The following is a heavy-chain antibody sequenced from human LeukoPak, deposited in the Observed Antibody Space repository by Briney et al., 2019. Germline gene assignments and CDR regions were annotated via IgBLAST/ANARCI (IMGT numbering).Heavy chain of an antibody. J-gene: IGHJ3*02. Sequence: ASVKVSCKASGYTFTGYYMHWVRQAPGQGLEWMGWINPNSGGTNYAQKFQGRVTTTRDTSISTAYMELSRLRSDDTAVYYCAREGPTREVAFDIWGQGTMVTVSS. CDR3: AREGPTREVAFDI. CDR2: INPNSGGT. D-gene: IGHD2-15*01. CDR1: GYTFTGYY. V-gene: IGHV1-2*02.